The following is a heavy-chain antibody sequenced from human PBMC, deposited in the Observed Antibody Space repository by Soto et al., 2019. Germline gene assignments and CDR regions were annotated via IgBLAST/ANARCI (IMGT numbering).Heavy chain of an antibody. V-gene: IGHV1-69*02. CDR3: ARVYHYLIGGSDLDY. CDR1: GGTFSSYT. CDR2: IIPILGIA. D-gene: IGHD2-15*01. J-gene: IGHJ4*02. Sequence: SVKVSCKASGGTFSSYTISWVRQAPGQGLEWMGRIIPILGIANYAQKFQGRVTITADKSTSTAYMELSSLRSEDTAVYYCARVYHYLIGGSDLDYWGQGNLVTV.